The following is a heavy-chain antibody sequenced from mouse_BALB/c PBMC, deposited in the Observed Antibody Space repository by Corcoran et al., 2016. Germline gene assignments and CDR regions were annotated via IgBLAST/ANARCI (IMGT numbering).Heavy chain of an antibody. Sequence: QIQWVQYGPEMKKPGETVKISCKASGYTFTNYGMNWVKQVPGKGLKWMGWINTYTGEPTYADDCKGRFAFSLETSARTDYLQINNLKNEDTATYFCASDPSWFAYWGQGTLVTVSA. CDR2: INTYTGEP. J-gene: IGHJ3*01. CDR1: GYTFTNYG. V-gene: IGHV9-3-1*01. CDR3: ASDPSWFAY.